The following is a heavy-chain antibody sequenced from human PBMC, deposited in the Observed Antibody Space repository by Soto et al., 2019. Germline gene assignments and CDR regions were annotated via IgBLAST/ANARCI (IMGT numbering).Heavy chain of an antibody. CDR1: GGTFSSYA. Sequence: SVKVSCKASGGTFSSYAISWVRQAPGQGLEWMGGIIPIFGTANYAQKFQGRVTITADESTSTAYMGLSSLRSEDTAVYYCARNEQLVPDAFDIWGQGTMVTVSS. V-gene: IGHV1-69*13. CDR3: ARNEQLVPDAFDI. J-gene: IGHJ3*02. CDR2: IIPIFGTA. D-gene: IGHD6-6*01.